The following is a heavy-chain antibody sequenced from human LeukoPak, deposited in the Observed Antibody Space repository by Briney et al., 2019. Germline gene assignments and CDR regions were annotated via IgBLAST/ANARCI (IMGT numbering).Heavy chain of an antibody. D-gene: IGHD3-10*01. Sequence: GGSLRLSCAASGFTFSSYDMHRVRQATGKGLEWVSAIGTAGDTYYPGSVKGRFTISRENAKNSLYLQMNSLRAGDTAVYYCARVAYGSKEYYFDYWGQGTLVTVSS. CDR3: ARVAYGSKEYYFDY. V-gene: IGHV3-13*01. CDR1: GFTFSSYD. J-gene: IGHJ4*02. CDR2: IGTAGDT.